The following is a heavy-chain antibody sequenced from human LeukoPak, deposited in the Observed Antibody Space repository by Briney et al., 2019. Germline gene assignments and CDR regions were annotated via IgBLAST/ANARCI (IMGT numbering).Heavy chain of an antibody. J-gene: IGHJ3*01. Sequence: GGSLRLSCATSGLTFSSYALNWVRQAPGKGLEWVAGISASSGNTFYADSVKGRFTISRDSSKSALFLQMNSLRAEDTAVYYCAKVSCGGNCFYAFDVWGRGTMVAVSS. CDR1: GLTFSSYA. CDR3: AKVSCGGNCFYAFDV. V-gene: IGHV3-23*01. D-gene: IGHD2-21*02. CDR2: ISASSGNT.